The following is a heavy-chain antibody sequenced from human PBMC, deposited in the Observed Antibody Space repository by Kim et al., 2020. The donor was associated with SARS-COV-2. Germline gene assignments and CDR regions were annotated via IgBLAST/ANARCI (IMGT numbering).Heavy chain of an antibody. CDR2: IYYSGST. D-gene: IGHD3-10*01. V-gene: IGHV4-59*01. CDR3: ARAPRITMVRGVITWIDAFDI. CDR1: GGSISSYY. J-gene: IGHJ3*02. Sequence: SETLSLTCTVSGGSISSYYWSWIRQPPGKGLEWIGYIYYSGSTNYNPSLKSRVTISVDTSKNQFSLKLSSVTAADTAVYYCARAPRITMVRGVITWIDAFDIWGQGTVDTVSS.